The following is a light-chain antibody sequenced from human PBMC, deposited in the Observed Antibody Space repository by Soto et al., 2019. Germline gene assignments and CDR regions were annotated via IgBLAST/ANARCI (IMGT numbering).Light chain of an antibody. Sequence: EIVLTQSPDTLSLSPGERATLSCRASQSIVKSVAWYQQKPGQAPRLLIYDASKRATGIPARFSGSGSGTDFTLTISSLEPEDFAFYSCQQRSNWPLTFGGGTNLEI. CDR3: QQRSNWPLT. J-gene: IGKJ4*01. CDR1: QSIVKS. CDR2: DAS. V-gene: IGKV3-11*01.